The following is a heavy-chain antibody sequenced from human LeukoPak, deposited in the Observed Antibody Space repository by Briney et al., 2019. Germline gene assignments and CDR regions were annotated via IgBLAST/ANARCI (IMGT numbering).Heavy chain of an antibody. D-gene: IGHD3-10*01. J-gene: IGHJ4*02. CDR3: ARDRGLSLVRGVIVGKYYFDY. V-gene: IGHV3-33*08. Sequence: GGSLRLSCAASGFTFSSYSMNWVRQAPGKGLEWLGIIWYDGSNKYYADSVKGRFTISRDNSKNTLYLQMNSLRVEDTAVYYCARDRGLSLVRGVIVGKYYFDYWGQGTVVTVSS. CDR1: GFTFSSYS. CDR2: IWYDGSNK.